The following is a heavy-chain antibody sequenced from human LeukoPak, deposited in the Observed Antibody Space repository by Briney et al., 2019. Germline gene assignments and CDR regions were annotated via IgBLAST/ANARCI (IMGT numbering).Heavy chain of an antibody. D-gene: IGHD2-15*01. J-gene: IGHJ3*02. CDR1: GFTVSSNY. CDR2: TYTGGST. CDR3: AREGGGYCSGGRCYNADAFDI. Sequence: GGSLRLSCAASGFTVSSNYMSWVRQAPGKGLEWVSVTYTGGSTNYADSVKGRFTISRDNAKNSLYLQMNSLRAEDTAVYYCAREGGGYCSGGRCYNADAFDIWGQGTMVTVSS. V-gene: IGHV3-66*01.